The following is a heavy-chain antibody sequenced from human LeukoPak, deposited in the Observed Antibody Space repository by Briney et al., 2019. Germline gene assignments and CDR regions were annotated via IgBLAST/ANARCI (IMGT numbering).Heavy chain of an antibody. J-gene: IGHJ5*02. CDR2: IYYSGST. CDR3: ARGSSTFTGYSSGWERGGFDP. Sequence: SETLSLTCTVSGGSISSYYWSWIRQPPGKGLEWIGYIYYSGSTNYNPSLKSRVTISVDTSKNQFSLKLSSVTAADTAVYYCARGSSTFTGYSSGWERGGFDPWGQGTLVTVSS. V-gene: IGHV4-59*08. D-gene: IGHD6-19*01. CDR1: GGSISSYY.